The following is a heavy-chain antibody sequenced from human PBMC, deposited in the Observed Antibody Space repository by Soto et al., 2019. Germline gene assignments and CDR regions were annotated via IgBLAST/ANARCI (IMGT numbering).Heavy chain of an antibody. V-gene: IGHV3-21*01. D-gene: IGHD2-15*01. Sequence: GGSLRLSCAASGFTFSSYSMNWVRQAPGKGLEWVSSISSSSSYIYYADSVKGRFTISRDNAKNSLYLQMNSLRAEDTAVYYCARADIGYCSGGSCYTWFDPWGQGTLVTVSS. J-gene: IGHJ5*02. CDR1: GFTFSSYS. CDR2: ISSSSSYI. CDR3: ARADIGYCSGGSCYTWFDP.